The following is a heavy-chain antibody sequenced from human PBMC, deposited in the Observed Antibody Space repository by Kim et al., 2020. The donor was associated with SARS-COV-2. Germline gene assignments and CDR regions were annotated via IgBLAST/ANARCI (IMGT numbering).Heavy chain of an antibody. Sequence: GGSLRLSCAASGFTFSDSPMHWVRQASGKGLEWFGRIRSKANSYATAYAASVRGRFIISRDESKNTAYLQMNSLKTEDTAVYYCTRIPGTPFAFWDAFDIWGQGTMVTVSS. J-gene: IGHJ3*02. CDR1: GFTFSDSP. D-gene: IGHD1-1*01. CDR2: IRSKANSYAT. CDR3: TRIPGTPFAFWDAFDI. V-gene: IGHV3-73*01.